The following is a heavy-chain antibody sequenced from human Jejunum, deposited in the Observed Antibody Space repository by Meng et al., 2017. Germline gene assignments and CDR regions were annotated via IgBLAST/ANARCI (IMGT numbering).Heavy chain of an antibody. CDR2: ISTSGTTI. Sequence: GESLKISCAASGFTFSSYEMNWVRQAPRKGLEWVSYISTSGTTIDYADSVKGRFTISRDNAQNSLFLQMNSLRAEDTAVYFCARDKGSGSSDEESGFDYWGQGTLVTVSS. D-gene: IGHD6-19*01. J-gene: IGHJ4*02. CDR1: GFTFSSYE. V-gene: IGHV3-48*03. CDR3: ARDKGSGSSDEESGFDY.